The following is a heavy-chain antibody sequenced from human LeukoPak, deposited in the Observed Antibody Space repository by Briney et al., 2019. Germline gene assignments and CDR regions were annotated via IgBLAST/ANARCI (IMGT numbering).Heavy chain of an antibody. J-gene: IGHJ4*02. CDR3: ATSRGSWPDYFDY. CDR1: GFTVSSNY. D-gene: IGHD6-13*01. CDR2: ISTSGSTI. Sequence: GGSLRLSCAASGFTVSSNYMNWVRQAPGKGLDWVSYISTSGSTIYYADSVKGRFTISRDNAKNSLYLQMNSLRAEDTAVYYCATSRGSWPDYFDYWGQGTLVTVSS. V-gene: IGHV3-48*03.